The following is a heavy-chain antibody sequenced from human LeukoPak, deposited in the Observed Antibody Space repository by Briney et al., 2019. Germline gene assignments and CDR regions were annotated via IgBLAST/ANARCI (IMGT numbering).Heavy chain of an antibody. D-gene: IGHD3-10*01. CDR2: ISAYNGNT. CDR3: ARDPGAWFDRVIDV. V-gene: IGHV1-18*01. CDR1: GYTFTSYG. J-gene: IGHJ6*02. Sequence: ASVKVSCRASGYTFTSYGISWVRQAPGQGLEWMGWISAYNGNTNYAQKLQGRVTMTTDTSTSTAYMELRSLRSDDTAVYYCARDPGAWFDRVIDVWGQGTTVTVSS.